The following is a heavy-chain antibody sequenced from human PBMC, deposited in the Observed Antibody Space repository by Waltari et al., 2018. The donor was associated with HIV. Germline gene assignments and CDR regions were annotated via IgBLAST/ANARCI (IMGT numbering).Heavy chain of an antibody. CDR2: ITWDGGST. J-gene: IGHJ4*02. V-gene: IGHV3-43D*04. CDR1: GFNFDNYA. D-gene: IGHD2-15*01. CDR3: AKDRTRYCNEATCPFSLDY. Sequence: EVQLVESGGVVVQPGGSLRLSCAASGFNFDNYALHWVRQAPGKGLEWVSLITWDGGSTYYADAMKGRFTISRDNSKHSLYLQMNRLRVEDSALYFCAKDRTRYCNEATCPFSLDYWGQGTLVTVSS.